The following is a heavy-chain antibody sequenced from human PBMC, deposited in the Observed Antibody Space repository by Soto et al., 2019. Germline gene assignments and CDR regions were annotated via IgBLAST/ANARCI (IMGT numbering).Heavy chain of an antibody. Sequence: GASVKVSCKASGYKFSSYALSWVRQAPGQGLEWLGWISVDSGNTKYVQSFQDRVSMTTDTSTSTAYMELTSLRSEDTAVYYCARRNNAFHIWGQGTMVTVSS. CDR3: ARRNNAFHI. CDR1: GYKFSSYA. J-gene: IGHJ3*02. V-gene: IGHV1-18*01. D-gene: IGHD4-4*01. CDR2: ISVDSGNT.